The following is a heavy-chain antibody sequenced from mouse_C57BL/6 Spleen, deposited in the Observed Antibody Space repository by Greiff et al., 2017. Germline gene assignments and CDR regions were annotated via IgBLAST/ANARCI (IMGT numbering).Heavy chain of an antibody. V-gene: IGHV1-55*01. CDR1: GYTFTSYW. CDR2: IYPGSGST. J-gene: IGHJ2*01. CDR3: AGGGLAAY. Sequence: VQLKQPGAELVKPGASVKMSCTASGYTFTSYWITWVKQRPGQSLEWIGEIYPGSGSTNYNEKVKSKATLSVDTSSSTAYMQLSRLTSADSAVYFCAGGGLAAYWGQGT.